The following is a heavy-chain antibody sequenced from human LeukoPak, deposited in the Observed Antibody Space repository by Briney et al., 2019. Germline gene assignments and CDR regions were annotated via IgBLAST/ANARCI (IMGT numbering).Heavy chain of an antibody. CDR3: ARGRCFGSGGDYNYYFDY. CDR2: ISSSSSYI. J-gene: IGHJ4*02. V-gene: IGHV3-21*03. D-gene: IGHD3-10*01. Sequence: GGPLRLSCAASGFTFSSYRMNWVPQAPGKGLEWVSSISSSSSYIYYAGSGQGRFTISRDNAKNSPYLQMNSLRAEDTAAYYCARGRCFGSGGDYNYYFDYWGQGTLVTVSS. CDR1: GFTFSSYR.